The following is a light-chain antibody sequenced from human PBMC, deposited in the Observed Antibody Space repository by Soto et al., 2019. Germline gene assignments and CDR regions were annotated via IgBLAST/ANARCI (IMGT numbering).Light chain of an antibody. J-gene: IGKJ1*01. V-gene: IGKV3-20*01. CDR1: QTVTSNY. Sequence: EIVLTQSPGTLSSSPWDRTTLSCRASQTVTSNYLAWYQQKPGQAPRLLFFGASIRATGLPDRFSGGGSGTDFTLTISRLEPEDFAVYYCQQYGSSPGTFGQGTKVDIK. CDR2: GAS. CDR3: QQYGSSPGT.